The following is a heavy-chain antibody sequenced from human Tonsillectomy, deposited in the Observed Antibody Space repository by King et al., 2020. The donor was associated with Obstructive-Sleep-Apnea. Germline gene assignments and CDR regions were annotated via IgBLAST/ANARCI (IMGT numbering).Heavy chain of an antibody. CDR3: AKSTTFFKWDLTAFDI. D-gene: IGHD1-26*01. CDR2: ISWNSGSI. CDR1: GFIFDDYA. J-gene: IGHJ3*02. Sequence: DVQLVESGGGLVQPGRSLRLSCAASGFIFDDYAMHWVRQAPGKGLEWVSGISWNSGSINYADSVKGRFTISRDNAKHSLYLQMNSLRTEDTAFYYCAKSTTFFKWDLTAFDIWGQGTMLTVSS. V-gene: IGHV3-9*01.